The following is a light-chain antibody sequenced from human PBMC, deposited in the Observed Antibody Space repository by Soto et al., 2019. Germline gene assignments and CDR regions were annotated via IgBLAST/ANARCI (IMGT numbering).Light chain of an antibody. V-gene: IGKV3-15*01. Sequence: ERIMARMSSALSLSPGGSATHSWRASQSVSNNLTWYQQKPGQPPRLLIYGASTRATGVPGRFSGSGSGTEFTLTIISLQSEDFAVYYCQQYNNWPGTFGQGTKVDIK. CDR3: QQYNNWPGT. J-gene: IGKJ1*01. CDR2: GAS. CDR1: QSVSNN.